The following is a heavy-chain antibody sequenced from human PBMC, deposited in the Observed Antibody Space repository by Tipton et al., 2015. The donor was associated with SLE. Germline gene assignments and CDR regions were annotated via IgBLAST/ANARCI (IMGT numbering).Heavy chain of an antibody. V-gene: IGHV4-61*02. CDR2: IYASGST. D-gene: IGHD1-26*01. J-gene: IGHJ4*02. CDR1: DGSISSRSYY. CDR3: ARHIVGARGFDY. Sequence: LSLTCTVSDGSISSRSYYWNWIRQPSGKGLEWIGRIYASGSTNYNPSLKSRVTISVDTSKNQFSLKLNSVTAADSAVYYCARHIVGARGFDYWGQGTLVTVSS.